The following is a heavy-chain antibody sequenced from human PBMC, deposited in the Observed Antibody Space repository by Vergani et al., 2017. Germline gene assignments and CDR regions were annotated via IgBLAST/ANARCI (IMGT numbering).Heavy chain of an antibody. CDR3: AREANLRFLEWLLSDAFDI. V-gene: IGHV3-21*01. J-gene: IGHJ3*02. CDR2: ISSSSSYI. Sequence: EVQLVESGGGLVKPGGSLRLSCAASGFTFSSYSMNWVRQAPGKGLEWVSSISSSSSYIYYADSVKGRFTISRDKAKNSLYLQMNSLRAEDTAVYYCAREANLRFLEWLLSDAFDIWGQGTMVTVYS. CDR1: GFTFSSYS. D-gene: IGHD3-3*01.